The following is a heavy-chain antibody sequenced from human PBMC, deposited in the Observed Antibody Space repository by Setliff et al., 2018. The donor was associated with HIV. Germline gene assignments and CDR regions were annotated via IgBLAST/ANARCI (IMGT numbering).Heavy chain of an antibody. Sequence: ASVKVSCKVSGDTLTSLSIHWVRQAPGKGLEWMGGFDPEDGETIYAQKFQGRVTMTEDTSTDTAYMELSSLRSEDTALYYCATFRRGSGRYYYYMDVWGKGTTVTVSS. D-gene: IGHD3-10*01. CDR2: FDPEDGET. CDR1: GDTLTSLS. J-gene: IGHJ6*03. V-gene: IGHV1-24*01. CDR3: ATFRRGSGRYYYYMDV.